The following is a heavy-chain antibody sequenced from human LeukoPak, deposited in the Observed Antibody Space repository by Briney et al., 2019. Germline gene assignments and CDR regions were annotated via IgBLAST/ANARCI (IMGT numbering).Heavy chain of an antibody. Sequence: PSETLSLTCTVSGGSISSYYWSWIRQPPGKGLEWIGYIYYSGSTNYNPSLKRRVNISVDTSKNQFSLKLSSVTAADTAAYYCARVKGVVTAILDYWGQGTLVTVSS. J-gene: IGHJ4*02. V-gene: IGHV4-59*01. CDR1: GGSISSYY. CDR2: IYYSGST. D-gene: IGHD2-21*02. CDR3: ARVKGVVTAILDY.